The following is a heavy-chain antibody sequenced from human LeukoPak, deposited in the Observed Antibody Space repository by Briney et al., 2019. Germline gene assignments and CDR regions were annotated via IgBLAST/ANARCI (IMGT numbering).Heavy chain of an antibody. Sequence: GGSLRLSCAASGFIFRSYGMTWVRQAPGKGLEWVSGISGSGGTTYYADSMRVRFTISRDNTKNTLYLQVNSLRAEDTAVYYCARHISAAGTDYWGRESWSPSLQ. CDR3: ARHISAAGTDY. V-gene: IGHV3-23*01. CDR1: GFIFRSYG. CDR2: ISGSGGTT. J-gene: IGHJ4*02. D-gene: IGHD6-13*01.